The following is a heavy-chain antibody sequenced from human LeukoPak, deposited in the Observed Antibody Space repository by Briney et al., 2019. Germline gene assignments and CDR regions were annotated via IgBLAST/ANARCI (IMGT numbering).Heavy chain of an antibody. CDR3: ARDSHYDFWSGYFGGYAFDI. V-gene: IGHV3-21*01. CDR1: GFTFSSYS. CDR2: ISSSSSYI. J-gene: IGHJ3*02. D-gene: IGHD3-3*01. Sequence: PGGSLRLSCAASGFTFSSYSMNWVRQAPGKGLEWVSSISSSSSYIYYADSVKGRFTISRDNAKNSLYLQMNSLRAEDTAVYYCARDSHYDFWSGYFGGYAFDIWGQGTMVTVSS.